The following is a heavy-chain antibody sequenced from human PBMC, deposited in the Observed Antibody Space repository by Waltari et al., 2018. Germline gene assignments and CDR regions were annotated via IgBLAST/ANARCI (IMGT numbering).Heavy chain of an antibody. V-gene: IGHV4-38-2*02. Sequence: QVQLQESGPGLVKPSETLSLTCAVSGYSISRGYYWGWIRQPPGKGLEWIGSIYHSGSTYYNPSLKSRVTISVDTSKNQFSLKLSSVTAADTAVYYCARDCGHGDYEEYFDYWGQGTLVTVSS. CDR1: GYSISRGYY. D-gene: IGHD4-17*01. CDR3: ARDCGHGDYEEYFDY. J-gene: IGHJ4*02. CDR2: IYHSGST.